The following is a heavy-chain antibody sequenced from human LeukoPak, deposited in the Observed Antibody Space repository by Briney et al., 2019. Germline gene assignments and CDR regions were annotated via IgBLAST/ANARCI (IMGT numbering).Heavy chain of an antibody. J-gene: IGHJ2*01. D-gene: IGHD2-2*01. CDR2: IYSGGST. Sequence: GRSLRLSCAASGFTVSSNYMSWVRQAPGKGLEWVSVIYSGGSTYYADSVKGRFTISRDNSENTLYLQMNSLRAEDTAVYYCARESTSWYFDLWGRGTLVTVSS. CDR1: GFTVSSNY. V-gene: IGHV3-53*01. CDR3: ARESTSWYFDL.